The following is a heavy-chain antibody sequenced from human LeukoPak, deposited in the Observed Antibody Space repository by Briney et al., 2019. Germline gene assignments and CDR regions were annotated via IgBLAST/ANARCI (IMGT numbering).Heavy chain of an antibody. Sequence: GGSLRLSCAASGFTFSSYGMHWVRQAPGKGLEWVAFIRYDGSNKYYADSVKGRFTISRDNSKNTLYLQMNSLRAEDTAVYYCAKASRGYSGYLTPDYWGQGTLVTVSS. D-gene: IGHD5-12*01. CDR2: IRYDGSNK. J-gene: IGHJ4*02. V-gene: IGHV3-30*02. CDR1: GFTFSSYG. CDR3: AKASRGYSGYLTPDY.